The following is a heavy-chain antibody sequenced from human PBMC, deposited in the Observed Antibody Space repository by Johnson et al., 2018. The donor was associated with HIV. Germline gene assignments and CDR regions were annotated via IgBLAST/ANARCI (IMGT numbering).Heavy chain of an antibody. Sequence: VQLVESGGGVVRPGGSLRLSCAASGFTFDDYGMSWVRQAPGKGLEWVSGINWNGGSTGYADSVKGRGTISRDNAKNSLYLQMNSLRAEDTAVYYCASSNVVGYSNYPDAFDIWGQGTMVTVSS. CDR3: ASSNVVGYSNYPDAFDI. CDR1: GFTFDDYG. V-gene: IGHV3-20*04. D-gene: IGHD6-13*01. J-gene: IGHJ3*02. CDR2: INWNGGST.